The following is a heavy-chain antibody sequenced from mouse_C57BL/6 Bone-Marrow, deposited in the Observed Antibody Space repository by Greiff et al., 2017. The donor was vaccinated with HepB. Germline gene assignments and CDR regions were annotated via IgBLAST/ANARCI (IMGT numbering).Heavy chain of an antibody. D-gene: IGHD2-2*01. Sequence: VQLQQSGPELVKPGASVKISCKASGYTFTDYYMNWVKQSHGKSLEWIGDINPNNGGTSYNQKFKGKATLTVDKSSSTAYMELRSLTSEDSAVYYCARRGNTGYDDAMDYWGQGTSVTVSS. J-gene: IGHJ4*01. V-gene: IGHV1-26*01. CDR1: GYTFTDYY. CDR3: ARRGNTGYDDAMDY. CDR2: INPNNGGT.